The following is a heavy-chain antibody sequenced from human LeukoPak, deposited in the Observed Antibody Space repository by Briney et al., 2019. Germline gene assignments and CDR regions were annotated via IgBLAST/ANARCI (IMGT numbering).Heavy chain of an antibody. CDR3: ARRYSNDKEMDV. CDR2: ISGSGGST. J-gene: IGHJ6*04. V-gene: IGHV3-23*01. Sequence: SGGSLRLSCAASGFTFSSYAMSWVRQAPGKGLEWVSAISGSGGSTYYADSVKGRFTISRDNSKNSLYLQMNSLRAEDTAVYYCARRYSNDKEMDVWGKGTTVTISS. D-gene: IGHD6-13*01. CDR1: GFTFSSYA.